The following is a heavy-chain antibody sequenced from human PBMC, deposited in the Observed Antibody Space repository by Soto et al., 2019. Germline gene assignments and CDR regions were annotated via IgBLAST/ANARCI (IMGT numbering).Heavy chain of an antibody. Sequence: GGSLRLSCAASGFTFSSYGMHWVRQAPGKGLEWVAVISYDGSNKYYADSVKGRFTISRDNSKNTLYLQMNSLRAEDTAVYYCAKTPLGMGSSSWFFDYWGQGTLVTVS. J-gene: IGHJ4*02. CDR2: ISYDGSNK. CDR1: GFTFSSYG. V-gene: IGHV3-30*18. CDR3: AKTPLGMGSSSWFFDY. D-gene: IGHD6-13*01.